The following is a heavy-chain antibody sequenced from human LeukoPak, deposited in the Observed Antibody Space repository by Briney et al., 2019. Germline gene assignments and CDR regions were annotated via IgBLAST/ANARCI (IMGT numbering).Heavy chain of an antibody. V-gene: IGHV4-59*11. D-gene: IGHD3-3*01. CDR2: IYYSGST. J-gene: IGHJ5*02. CDR1: GGTISSHY. Sequence: AETLKLTCTVSGGTISSHYRSWIRQPPGKGLEWIGYIYYSGSTNYNPSLKSRVTISVDTSKNQFSLKLSSVTAADTAVYYCARDDLYDPGWFDPWGQGTLVTVSS. CDR3: ARDDLYDPGWFDP.